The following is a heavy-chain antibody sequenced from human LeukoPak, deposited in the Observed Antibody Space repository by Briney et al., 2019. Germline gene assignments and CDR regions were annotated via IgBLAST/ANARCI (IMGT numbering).Heavy chain of an antibody. J-gene: IGHJ5*02. CDR2: ISSSSSYI. D-gene: IGHD3-10*01. Sequence: GGSLRLSCAASGFTFSSYSMNWVRQAPGKGLEWVSSISSSSSYIYYADSVKGRFTISRDNAKNSLYLQMNSLRAEDTAVYYCARGADYYASRIENWFDPWGQGTLVTVSS. CDR1: GFTFSSYS. CDR3: ARGADYYASRIENWFDP. V-gene: IGHV3-21*01.